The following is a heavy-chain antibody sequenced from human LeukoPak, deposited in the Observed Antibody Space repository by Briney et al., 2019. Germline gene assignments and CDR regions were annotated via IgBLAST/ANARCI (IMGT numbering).Heavy chain of an antibody. CDR2: INWNGGST. Sequence: PGGSLRLSCAASGFTFDDYGMSWDRQAPGKGLEWVSGINWNGGSTGYADSVKGRFTISRDNAKNSLYLQMNSLRAEDTALYYCARDPIVYYDSSGYYHDYWGQGTLVTVSS. CDR1: GFTFDDYG. J-gene: IGHJ4*02. CDR3: ARDPIVYYDSSGYYHDY. V-gene: IGHV3-20*04. D-gene: IGHD3-22*01.